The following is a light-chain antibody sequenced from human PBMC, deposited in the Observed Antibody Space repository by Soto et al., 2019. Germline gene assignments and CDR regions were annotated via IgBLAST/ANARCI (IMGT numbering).Light chain of an antibody. J-gene: IGKJ1*01. Sequence: EILLTQSPGTLSLSPGERATLSCRASQSVSSNYLAWCQQKPGQAPRLLIYAASSRATGIPDRFSGSGSGTDFTLTISRLEPEDFAVYYCQQYGSSPWTFGQGTKVDIK. V-gene: IGKV3-20*01. CDR1: QSVSSNY. CDR3: QQYGSSPWT. CDR2: AAS.